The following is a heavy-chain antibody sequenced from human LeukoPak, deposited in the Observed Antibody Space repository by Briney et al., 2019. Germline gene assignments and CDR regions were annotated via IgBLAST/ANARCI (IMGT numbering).Heavy chain of an antibody. CDR1: GGTFSSYA. CDR3: ARDLVVTVNGRDAFDI. CDR2: IIPIFGTA. Sequence: ASVKVSCKASGGTFSSYAISWVRQAPGQGLEWMGGIIPIFGTANYAQKFQGRVTITADESTSTAYMELSSLRSEDTAVYYCARDLVVTVNGRDAFDIWGQGTMVTVSS. D-gene: IGHD1-26*01. V-gene: IGHV1-69*13. J-gene: IGHJ3*02.